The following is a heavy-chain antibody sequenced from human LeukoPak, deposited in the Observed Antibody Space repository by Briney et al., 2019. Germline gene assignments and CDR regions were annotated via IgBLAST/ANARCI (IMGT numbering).Heavy chain of an antibody. J-gene: IGHJ4*02. CDR1: GGSISSYY. CDR2: IYTSGST. CDR3: VRGGNYDFWSGFYFDY. Sequence: SETLSLTCTVSGGSISSYYWSWIRQPAGKGLEWIGRIYTSGSTNYNPSLKSRVTMSVDTSKNQFSLKLSSVTAADTAVYYCVRGGNYDFWSGFYFDYWGQGTLVTVSS. D-gene: IGHD3-3*01. V-gene: IGHV4-4*07.